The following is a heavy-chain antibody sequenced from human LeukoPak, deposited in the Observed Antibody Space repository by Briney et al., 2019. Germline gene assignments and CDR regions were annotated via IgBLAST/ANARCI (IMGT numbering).Heavy chain of an antibody. J-gene: IGHJ6*03. D-gene: IGHD3-10*01. CDR3: ARHETYYYGSGSYLSYYYYYMDV. CDR1: GYSFTSYW. CDR2: IYPGDSDT. Sequence: GESLKISCKGSGYSFTSYWIGWVRQMPGKGLEWMGIIYPGDSDTRYSPSFQGQVTISADKSISTAYLQWSGLKASDTAMYYCARHETYYYGSGSYLSYYYYYMDVWGKGTTVTVSS. V-gene: IGHV5-51*01.